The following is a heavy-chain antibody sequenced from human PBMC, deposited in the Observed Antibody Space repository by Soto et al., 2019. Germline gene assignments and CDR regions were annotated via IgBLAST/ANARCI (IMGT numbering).Heavy chain of an antibody. CDR2: IYYSGST. D-gene: IGHD1-26*01. Sequence: SETLSLTCTVSGGSISSGGYYWNWIRQHPGKGLEWIGYIYYSGSTYYNPSLKSRVPISVDTSKNHFSLKLTSVTVADTAVYYCAVHRATPGAALSNWFGPWGQGSLVTVSS. CDR3: AVHRATPGAALSNWFGP. CDR1: GGSISSGGYY. V-gene: IGHV4-31*03. J-gene: IGHJ5*02.